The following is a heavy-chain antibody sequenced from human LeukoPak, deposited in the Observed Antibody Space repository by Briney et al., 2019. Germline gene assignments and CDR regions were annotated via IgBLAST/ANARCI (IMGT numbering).Heavy chain of an antibody. D-gene: IGHD1-26*01. Sequence: GGSLRLSCAASGFTFSSYAMRWVRQAPGKGLEYVSAISSNGGSTYYANSVKGRFTISRDNSKNTLYLQMGSLRDEDMAVYYCSRRISGTYYHDYWGQGTLVTVSS. V-gene: IGHV3-64*01. J-gene: IGHJ4*02. CDR1: GFTFSSYA. CDR2: ISSNGGST. CDR3: SRRISGTYYHDY.